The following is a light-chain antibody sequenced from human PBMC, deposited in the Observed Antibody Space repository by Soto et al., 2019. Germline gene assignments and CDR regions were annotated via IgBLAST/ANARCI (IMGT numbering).Light chain of an antibody. CDR3: QKYNSAPWT. Sequence: DIQMTQSPSTLSVSAGERATITCRASQAISNYLAWYQQKPGKAPKLLIYAASTLQSGVPSRFSGSGSGTDFTLTISSLQPEDVATYYCQKYNSAPWTFGQGTKVEIK. J-gene: IGKJ1*01. V-gene: IGKV1-27*01. CDR1: QAISNY. CDR2: AAS.